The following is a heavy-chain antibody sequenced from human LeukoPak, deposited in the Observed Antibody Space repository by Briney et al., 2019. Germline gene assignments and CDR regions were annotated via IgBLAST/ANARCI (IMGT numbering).Heavy chain of an antibody. J-gene: IGHJ4*02. CDR2: IKQDGSEK. Sequence: GGSLRLSCAASGFTFSSYTMSWVRQAPGKGLEWVANIKQDGSEKYYVDSVKGRFTISRDNAKNSLYLQMNSLRAEDTAVYYCARWDYSGYDWAYWGQGTLVTVSS. V-gene: IGHV3-7*01. D-gene: IGHD5-12*01. CDR1: GFTFSSYT. CDR3: ARWDYSGYDWAY.